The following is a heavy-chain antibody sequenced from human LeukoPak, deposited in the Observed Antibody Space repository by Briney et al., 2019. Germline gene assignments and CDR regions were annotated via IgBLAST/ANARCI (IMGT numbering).Heavy chain of an antibody. CDR2: IYTSGST. D-gene: IGHD3-16*01. J-gene: IGHJ4*02. Sequence: SETLSLTCTVSGGSISSYYWSWIRQPAGKGLEWIGHIYTSGSTNYHPFLKSRVTMSVDTSKNQFSLKLSSVTAADTAVYYCARHRKGGPFDYWGQGTLVTVSS. CDR1: GGSISSYY. CDR3: ARHRKGGPFDY. V-gene: IGHV4-4*07.